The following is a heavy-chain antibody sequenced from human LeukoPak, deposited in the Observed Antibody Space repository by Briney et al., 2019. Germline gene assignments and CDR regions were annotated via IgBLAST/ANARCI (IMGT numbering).Heavy chain of an antibody. CDR3: ARGGRDWLFDY. CDR1: GFTFSSYS. V-gene: IGHV3-21*01. Sequence: GGSLRLSCAASGFTFSSYSMNWVRQAPGKGLEWVSSISRSSSYIYYADSVKGRFTISRDNAKNSLYLQMNSLRAEDTAVYYCARGGRDWLFDYWGQGTLVTVSS. CDR2: ISRSSSYI. D-gene: IGHD3/OR15-3a*01. J-gene: IGHJ4*02.